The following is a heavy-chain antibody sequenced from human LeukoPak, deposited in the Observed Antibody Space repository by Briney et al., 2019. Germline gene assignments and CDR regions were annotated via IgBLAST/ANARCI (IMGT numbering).Heavy chain of an antibody. CDR3: ARGDGYNYNY. CDR1: GYSISSGYY. V-gene: IGHV4-38-2*02. Sequence: SETLSLTCTVSGYSISSGYYWGWIRQPPGKGLEWIGSIYHSGSTYYNPSLKSRVTISVDTSKNQFFLKLSSVTAADTAVYYCARGDGYNYNYWGQGTLVTVSS. J-gene: IGHJ4*02. D-gene: IGHD5-24*01. CDR2: IYHSGST.